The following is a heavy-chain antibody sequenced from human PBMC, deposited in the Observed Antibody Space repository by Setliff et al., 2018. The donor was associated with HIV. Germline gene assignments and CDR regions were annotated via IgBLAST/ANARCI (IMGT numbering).Heavy chain of an antibody. J-gene: IGHJ6*02. Sequence: GGSLRLSCAASGFTFSRYWMSWVRQAPGKGLEWVANIKTDGSEKDYVDSVKGRSTISRDNAKNSLYLQMNSLRAEDTALYYCVRVPEAGTADFYYYYYGMDVWGPGTTVTVSS. CDR2: IKTDGSEK. V-gene: IGHV3-7*01. D-gene: IGHD6-19*01. CDR1: GFTFSRYW. CDR3: VRVPEAGTADFYYYYYGMDV.